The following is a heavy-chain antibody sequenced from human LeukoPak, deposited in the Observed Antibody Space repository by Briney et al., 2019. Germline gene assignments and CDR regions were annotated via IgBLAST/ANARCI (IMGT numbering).Heavy chain of an antibody. Sequence: GGSLRLSCAASGFTFGGYTMSWVRQAPGKGLQWVSTITSGGDYMYYADPVKGRFTISRDDSKNSLYLHMNSLRAEDTAVYYCARVSIFGVVVANDYWGQGTVVTVSS. CDR1: GFTFGGYT. J-gene: IGHJ4*02. CDR2: ITSGGDYM. V-gene: IGHV3-21*01. D-gene: IGHD3-16*02. CDR3: ARVSIFGVVVANDY.